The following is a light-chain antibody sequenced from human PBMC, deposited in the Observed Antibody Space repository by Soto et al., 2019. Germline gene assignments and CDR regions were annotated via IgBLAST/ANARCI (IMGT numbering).Light chain of an antibody. J-gene: IGLJ1*01. V-gene: IGLV2-14*01. CDR1: SSDVGGYNY. Sequence: QSALTQPASVSGSPGQSITISCTGTSSDVGGYNYVSWYQQHPGKAPKLMIYEVSNRPSGVSNRFSGSKSGNTASLTISGLQPEDEADYYCSSYTRSSIDYVFGTWTKLTVL. CDR3: SSYTRSSIDYV. CDR2: EVS.